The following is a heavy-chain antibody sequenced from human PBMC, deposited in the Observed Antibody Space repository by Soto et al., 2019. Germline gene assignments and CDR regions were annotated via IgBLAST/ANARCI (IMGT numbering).Heavy chain of an antibody. CDR1: GYTFTSYG. J-gene: IGHJ3*02. V-gene: IGHV1-18*01. CDR3: ARDRNPTYYYDSSGYRDDFDI. D-gene: IGHD3-22*01. CDR2: ISAYNGNT. Sequence: QVQLVQSGAEVKKPGASVKVSCKASGYTFTSYGISWVRQAPGQGLEWMGWISAYNGNTNYAQKLQGRVTMTTHTSRSTAYMELRSLRSEDTAVYYCARDRNPTYYYDSSGYRDDFDIWGQGTMVTVSS.